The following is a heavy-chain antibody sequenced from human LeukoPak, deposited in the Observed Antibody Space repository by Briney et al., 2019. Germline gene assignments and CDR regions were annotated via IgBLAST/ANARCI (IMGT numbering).Heavy chain of an antibody. CDR2: IRFNGN. J-gene: IGHJ4*02. CDR1: GFTFSNYA. D-gene: IGHD7-27*01. Sequence: GESLKISCAASGFTFSNYAIHWVRQAPGKGLEWVASIRFNGNFYADYVKGRFTISRDNSKSTVSLQMDTLRTEDTALYYCARENWDFDFRGQGTLVTVSS. CDR3: ARENWDFDF. V-gene: IGHV3-30*02.